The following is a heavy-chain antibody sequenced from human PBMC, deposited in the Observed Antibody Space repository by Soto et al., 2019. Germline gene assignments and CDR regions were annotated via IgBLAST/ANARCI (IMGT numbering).Heavy chain of an antibody. CDR2: INPSGGST. CDR1: GYTFTSYY. Sequence: ASVKVSCKASGYTFTSYYMHWVRQAPGQGLEWMGIINPSGGSTSYAQKFQGRVTMTRDTSTSTVYMELSSLRSEDTAVYYCARDRRSSGSIYGGVYWGQGTLVTVSS. V-gene: IGHV1-46*03. J-gene: IGHJ4*02. D-gene: IGHD3-22*01. CDR3: ARDRRSSGSIYGGVY.